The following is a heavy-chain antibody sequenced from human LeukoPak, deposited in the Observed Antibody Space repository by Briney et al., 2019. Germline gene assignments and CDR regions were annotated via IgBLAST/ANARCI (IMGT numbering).Heavy chain of an antibody. CDR3: ARGGMPYYDFWSGYYSLRYNWFDP. J-gene: IGHJ5*02. D-gene: IGHD3-3*01. CDR1: GYTFTSYG. Sequence: GASVKVSCKASGYTFTSYGISWVRQAPGQGLEWMGWISAYNGNTNYAQKLQGRVTMTTDTSTSTAYMELRSLRSDDTAVYYCARGGMPYYDFWSGYYSLRYNWFDPWGQGTLVTVSS. V-gene: IGHV1-18*01. CDR2: ISAYNGNT.